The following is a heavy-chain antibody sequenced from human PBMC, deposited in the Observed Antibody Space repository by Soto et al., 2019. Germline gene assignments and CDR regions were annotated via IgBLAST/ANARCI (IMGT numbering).Heavy chain of an antibody. Sequence: ASVKVSCKASGYTFTSYGISWVRQAPGQGLEWMGWISAYNGNTNYAQKLQGRVTMTTDTSTSTAYMELRSLRSDDTAVYYCARDRSSHVDYYYYGMDVWGQGTTVTVSS. CDR1: GYTFTSYG. J-gene: IGHJ6*02. D-gene: IGHD6-6*01. CDR2: ISAYNGNT. CDR3: ARDRSSHVDYYYYGMDV. V-gene: IGHV1-18*04.